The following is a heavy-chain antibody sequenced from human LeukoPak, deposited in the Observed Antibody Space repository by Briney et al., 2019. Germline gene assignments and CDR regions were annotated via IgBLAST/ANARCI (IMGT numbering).Heavy chain of an antibody. CDR2: MYHSGST. D-gene: IGHD3-3*01. CDR1: GYSISSGYY. V-gene: IGHV4-38-2*01. J-gene: IGHJ4*02. CDR3: ARLSPRFAVVRDSHFDY. Sequence: SETLSLTCAVSGYSISSGYYWGWIRQPPGKGLEWIGSMYHSGSTYYNPSLKSRVTMSLDTSKNQFSLKLSSVTAADTVVYYCARLSPRFAVVRDSHFDYWGQGILVTVSS.